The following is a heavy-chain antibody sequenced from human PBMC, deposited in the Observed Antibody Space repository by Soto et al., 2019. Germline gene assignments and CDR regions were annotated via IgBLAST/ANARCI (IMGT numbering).Heavy chain of an antibody. J-gene: IGHJ6*03. CDR3: ARGFTIFGVVRPYYMDV. D-gene: IGHD3-3*01. CDR1: GGSISSYY. CDR2: IYYSGST. Sequence: TLSLTCTVSGGSISSYYWSWIRQPPGKGLEWIGYIYYSGSTNYNPSLKSRVTISVDTSKNQFSLKLSSVTAADTAVYYCARGFTIFGVVRPYYMDVWGKGTTVTVSS. V-gene: IGHV4-59*12.